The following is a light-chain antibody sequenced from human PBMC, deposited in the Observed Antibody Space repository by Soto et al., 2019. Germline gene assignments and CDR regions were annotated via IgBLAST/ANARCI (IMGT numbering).Light chain of an antibody. CDR3: SSYTSRSTQV. V-gene: IGLV2-14*01. CDR2: DVS. Sequence: QSVLTQPASVSGSPGQSITISCTGTSSAVGGYNYVSWYQQHPGKAPKLMIYDVSNRPSGVSNRFSGPKSGNTASLTISGLQAEDEADSYCSSYTSRSTQVFGTGNKVTVL. J-gene: IGLJ1*01. CDR1: SSAVGGYNY.